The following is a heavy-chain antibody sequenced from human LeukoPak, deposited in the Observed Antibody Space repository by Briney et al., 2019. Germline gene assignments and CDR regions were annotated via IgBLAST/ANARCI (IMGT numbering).Heavy chain of an antibody. CDR3: ANLGVVIDDAFDI. J-gene: IGHJ3*02. Sequence: SETLSLTCAVYGGSFSGYYWSWIRQPPGKGLEWIGEINHSGSTNYNPSLKSRVTISVDTSKNQFSLKLSSVTAADTAVYYCANLGVVIDDAFDIWGQGTMVTVSS. CDR1: GGSFSGYY. CDR2: INHSGST. D-gene: IGHD3-3*01. V-gene: IGHV4-34*01.